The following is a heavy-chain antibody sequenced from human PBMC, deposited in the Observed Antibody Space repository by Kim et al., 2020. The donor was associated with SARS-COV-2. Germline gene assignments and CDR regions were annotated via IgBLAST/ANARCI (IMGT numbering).Heavy chain of an antibody. V-gene: IGHV4-34*01. CDR2: SP. CDR3: ARVLSEGFDY. D-gene: IGHD3-3*02. J-gene: IGHJ4*02. Sequence: SPEHHPSLKSRVTISVDTSKTQFSLKLSSVTAADTAVYYCARVLSEGFDYWGQGTLVTVSS.